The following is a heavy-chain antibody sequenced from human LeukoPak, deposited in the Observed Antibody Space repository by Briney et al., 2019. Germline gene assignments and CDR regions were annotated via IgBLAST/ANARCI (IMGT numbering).Heavy chain of an antibody. D-gene: IGHD2-15*01. CDR1: GFTFSDYG. CDR3: AKGGSPSHNWFNS. Sequence: GASLRLSCAASGFTFSDYGMHFVRQAPSKGLEWVAFIRNDGSYEYYPDSVKGRFTISRDNSRNALFLQMNSLRAEDTAVYYCAKGGSPSHNWFNSWGQGTLVTVSP. J-gene: IGHJ5*01. V-gene: IGHV3-30*02. CDR2: IRNDGSYE.